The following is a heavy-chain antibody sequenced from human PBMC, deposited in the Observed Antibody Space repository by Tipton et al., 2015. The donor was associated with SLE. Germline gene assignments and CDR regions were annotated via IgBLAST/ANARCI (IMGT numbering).Heavy chain of an antibody. Sequence: SLRLSCAVSGFSFSTHAMSWVRQDPGKGLEWVAVTWYDGRNKYYADSVKGRFTISRDNSKNTLYLQMNGLRAEDTAVYYCAREPPITGTPFDYWGQGTLVTVSS. V-gene: IGHV3-33*08. D-gene: IGHD1-20*01. J-gene: IGHJ4*02. CDR3: AREPPITGTPFDY. CDR1: GFSFSTHA. CDR2: TWYDGRNK.